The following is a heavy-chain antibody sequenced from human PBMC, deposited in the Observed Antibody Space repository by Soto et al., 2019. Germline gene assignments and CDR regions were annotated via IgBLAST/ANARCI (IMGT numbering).Heavy chain of an antibody. D-gene: IGHD6-6*01. CDR1: GLIFANYA. V-gene: IGHV3-23*01. Sequence: GGSLRLSCAASGLIFANYAMSWVRQAPGKGLDWFSHISGGGGSTYYADSVKGRFTISRDNSKNTLYLQMNSLKAEDTAVYYCAKESPGYSSSPIDYWGQGTLVTVSS. J-gene: IGHJ4*02. CDR2: ISGGGGST. CDR3: AKESPGYSSSPIDY.